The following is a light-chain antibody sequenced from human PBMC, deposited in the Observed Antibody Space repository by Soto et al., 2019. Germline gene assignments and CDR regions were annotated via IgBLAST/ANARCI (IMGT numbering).Light chain of an antibody. CDR1: QSVSSN. Sequence: EIVMTQSPATLSVSPGERATLSCRASQSVSSNLAWYQQKPGQAPRLLIYGASTRATGIPARFSGSGSGTEFTFTSSSLQSEYFAVYYCQQYNNWPPGTFGPGTKVDIK. CDR3: QQYNNWPPGT. J-gene: IGKJ3*01. CDR2: GAS. V-gene: IGKV3-15*01.